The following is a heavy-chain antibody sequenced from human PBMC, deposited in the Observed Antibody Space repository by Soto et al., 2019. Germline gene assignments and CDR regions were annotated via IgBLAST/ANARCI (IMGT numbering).Heavy chain of an antibody. Sequence: GESLKISCKGSGYGFTSYWISWVRQMPGKGLEWMGRIDPSDSYTNYSPSFQGHVTISADKSISTAYLQWSSLKASDTAMYYCARHWGGYEIYYGMDVWGQGTTVTVSS. CDR1: GYGFTSYW. V-gene: IGHV5-10-1*01. J-gene: IGHJ6*02. CDR3: ARHWGGYEIYYGMDV. D-gene: IGHD5-12*01. CDR2: IDPSDSYT.